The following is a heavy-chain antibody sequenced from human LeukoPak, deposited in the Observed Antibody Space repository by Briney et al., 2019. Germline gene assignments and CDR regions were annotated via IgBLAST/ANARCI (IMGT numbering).Heavy chain of an antibody. J-gene: IGHJ4*02. Sequence: SVKVSCKASGGTFSSYAISWVRQAPGQGLEWMGGVILIFGTANYAQKFQGRVTMTTDTSTSTHYMELRSLRSDDTAVYYCAKDRGWQYADYETVAIEHWGQGTLVTVSS. CDR2: VILIFGTA. CDR3: AKDRGWQYADYETVAIEH. D-gene: IGHD4-17*01. V-gene: IGHV1-69*05. CDR1: GGTFSSYA.